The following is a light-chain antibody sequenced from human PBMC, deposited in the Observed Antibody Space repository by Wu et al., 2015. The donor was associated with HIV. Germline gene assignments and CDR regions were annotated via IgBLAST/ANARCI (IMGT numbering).Light chain of an antibody. V-gene: IGKV3-20*01. CDR2: GAS. Sequence: ETVLTQSPGTLSVSPGETVILSCRASQSLGRNYLSWYQQKPGQAPRLLIYGASNRDTDIPDRFSGSGSGTDFSLIINRLEPEDFAVYYCHQYDNPPQTFGQGPRWKSN. CDR3: HQYDNPPQT. CDR1: QSLGRNY. J-gene: IGKJ1*01.